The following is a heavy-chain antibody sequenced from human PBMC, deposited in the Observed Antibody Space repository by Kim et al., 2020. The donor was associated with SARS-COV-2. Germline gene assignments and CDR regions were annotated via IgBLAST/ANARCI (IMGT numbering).Heavy chain of an antibody. CDR2: ISYDGSNK. D-gene: IGHD2-2*02. J-gene: IGHJ4*02. CDR1: GFTFSSYA. CDR3: ARVGYCSSTSCYTMDY. V-gene: IGHV3-30-3*01. Sequence: GGSLRLSCAASGFTFSSYAMHWVRQAPGKGLEWVAVISYDGSNKYYADSVKGRFTISRDNSKNTLYLQMNSLRAEDTAVYYCARVGYCSSTSCYTMDYWGQGTLVTVSS.